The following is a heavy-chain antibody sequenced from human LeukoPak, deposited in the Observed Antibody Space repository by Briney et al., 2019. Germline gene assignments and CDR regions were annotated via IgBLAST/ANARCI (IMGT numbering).Heavy chain of an antibody. CDR3: AKDIRAVAGIDC. J-gene: IGHJ4*02. CDR2: ISWNSGSI. V-gene: IGHV3-9*01. Sequence: GGSLRLSCAASGFTFDDYAMHWVRQAPGKGLEWVSGISWNSGSIGYADSAKGRFTISRDNAKNSLYLQMNSLRAEDTALYYCAKDIRAVAGIDCWGQGTLVTVSS. CDR1: GFTFDDYA. D-gene: IGHD6-19*01.